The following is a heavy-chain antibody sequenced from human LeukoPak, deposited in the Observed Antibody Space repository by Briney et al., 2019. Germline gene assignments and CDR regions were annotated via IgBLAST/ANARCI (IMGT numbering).Heavy chain of an antibody. CDR1: GFNFRTYE. CDR3: AREDQGASDH. Sequence: GGSLRLSCAASGFNFRTYEMNWVRQAPGKGLEWVAYISSAAVTIKYADSVKGRFAISRDNTKNSLSLQMNSLRVEDTALYYCAREDQGASDHWGQGAQVTVAS. CDR2: ISSAAVTI. J-gene: IGHJ4*02. V-gene: IGHV3-48*03.